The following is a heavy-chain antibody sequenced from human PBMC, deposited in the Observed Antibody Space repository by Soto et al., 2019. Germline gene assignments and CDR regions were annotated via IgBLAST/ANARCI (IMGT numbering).Heavy chain of an antibody. D-gene: IGHD2-2*01. Sequence: KPSETLSLTCTVFGGSISPYYWSWIRQPPGKGLEWIGYTYYTGSTSYNSSLKSRVTISVDTSKNQFSLKLSSVTAADTAVYYCARDFGRHCSATSCDPFYFDYWGQGTLVT. CDR2: TYYTGST. J-gene: IGHJ4*02. CDR1: GGSISPYY. V-gene: IGHV4-59*01. CDR3: ARDFGRHCSATSCDPFYFDY.